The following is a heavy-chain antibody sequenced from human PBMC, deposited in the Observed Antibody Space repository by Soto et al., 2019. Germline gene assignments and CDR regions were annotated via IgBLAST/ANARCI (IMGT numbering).Heavy chain of an antibody. J-gene: IGHJ1*01. V-gene: IGHV2-5*02. CDR2: IYWDDDK. D-gene: IGHD3-22*01. CDR3: AYSFYYDSSGHQAKFQH. Sequence: SGPTLVNPTQTLTLTCTFSGFSLSTSGVGVGWIRQPPGKALEWLALIYWDDDKRYSPSLKSRLTITKDTSKNQVVLTMTNMDPVDTATYYCAYSFYYDSSGHQAKFQHWGQGTLVTVSS. CDR1: GFSLSTSGVG.